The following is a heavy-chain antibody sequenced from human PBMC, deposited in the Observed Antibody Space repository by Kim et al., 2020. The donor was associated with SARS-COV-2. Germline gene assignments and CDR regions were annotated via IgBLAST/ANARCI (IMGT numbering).Heavy chain of an antibody. Sequence: ASVKVSCKASGYTFTSYYMHWVRQAPGQGLEWMGIINPSGGSTSYAQKFQGRVTMTRDTSTSTVYMELSSLRSEDTAVYYCARGRIAAAGTNEYYYYYGMDVWGQGTTVTVSS. D-gene: IGHD6-13*01. CDR2: INPSGGST. CDR1: GYTFTSYY. V-gene: IGHV1-46*01. J-gene: IGHJ6*02. CDR3: ARGRIAAAGTNEYYYYYGMDV.